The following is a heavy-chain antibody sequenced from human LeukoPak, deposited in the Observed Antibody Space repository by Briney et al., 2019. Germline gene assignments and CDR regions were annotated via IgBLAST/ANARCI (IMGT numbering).Heavy chain of an antibody. Sequence: PGRSLRLSCAASGFTFSSYGMHWVRQAPGKGLEWVAVIWYDGSNKYYADSVKGRFTISRDNAKNTLYLQMNSLRVEDTAIYYCARDRPHNWFDPWGQGTLVTVSS. CDR2: IWYDGSNK. J-gene: IGHJ5*02. CDR3: ARDRPHNWFDP. CDR1: GFTFSSYG. V-gene: IGHV3-33*01.